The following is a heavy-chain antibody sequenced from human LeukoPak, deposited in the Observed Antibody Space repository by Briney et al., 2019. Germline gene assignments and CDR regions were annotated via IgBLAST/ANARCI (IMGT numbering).Heavy chain of an antibody. CDR3: ASLDTAKQPLANH. CDR1: GLTVSNHW. CDR2: IREERGQE. V-gene: IGHV3-7*03. J-gene: IGHJ5*02. Sequence: GGSLRLSCVASGLTVSNHWMSWVRQAPGKGLEWVANIREERGQEYYVDSVKGRFTISKNSAKDSLYLQMNTLRVEDTAMYYCASLDTAKQPLANHWGQGTLVTVSS. D-gene: IGHD5-18*01.